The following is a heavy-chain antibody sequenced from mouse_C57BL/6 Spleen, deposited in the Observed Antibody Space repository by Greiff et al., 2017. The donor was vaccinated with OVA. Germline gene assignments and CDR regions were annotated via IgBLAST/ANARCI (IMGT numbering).Heavy chain of an antibody. CDR2: IYPGDGDT. D-gene: IGHD1-1*01. J-gene: IGHJ1*03. CDR3: AGGSSYVGNWYFDV. V-gene: IGHV1-80*01. Sequence: QVQLQQSGAELVKPGASVKISCKAPGYAFSSYWMNWVKQRPGKGLEWIGQIYPGDGDTNYNGKFKGKATLTADKSSSTAYMQLSSLTSEDSAVYFCAGGSSYVGNWYFDVWGTGTTVTVSS. CDR1: GYAFSSYW.